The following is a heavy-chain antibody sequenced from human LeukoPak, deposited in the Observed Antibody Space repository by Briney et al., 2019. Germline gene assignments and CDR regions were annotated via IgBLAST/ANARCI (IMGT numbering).Heavy chain of an antibody. J-gene: IGHJ3*02. CDR3: ARVRGITMVRGVIIFADAFDI. CDR1: GGSISGYY. CDR2: IYTSGST. D-gene: IGHD3-10*01. Sequence: SETLSLTCAVSGGSISGYYWSWIRQPAGKGLEWIGRIYTSGSTNYNPSLKSRVTMSVDTSKNQFSLKLSSVTAADTAVYYCARVRGITMVRGVIIFADAFDIWGQGTMVTVSS. V-gene: IGHV4-4*07.